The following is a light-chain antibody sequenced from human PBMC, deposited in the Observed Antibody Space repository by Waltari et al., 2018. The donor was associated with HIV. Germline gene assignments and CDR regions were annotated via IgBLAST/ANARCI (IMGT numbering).Light chain of an antibody. CDR3: SSVAGSNKL. J-gene: IGLJ2*01. Sequence: QSALTQPPSASGSPGQSVNMSCTGATSDIHDYNFISWYQQYSGKAPKLIIFEVTKRPSGAPDRFSGSRAGNTASLIVSELQSEDGANYVCSSVAGSNKLFGGRTKLTVL. CDR1: TSDIHDYNF. V-gene: IGLV2-8*01. CDR2: EVT.